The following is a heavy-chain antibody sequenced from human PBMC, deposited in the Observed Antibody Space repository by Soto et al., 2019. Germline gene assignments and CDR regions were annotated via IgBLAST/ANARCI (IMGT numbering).Heavy chain of an antibody. D-gene: IGHD5-18*01. V-gene: IGHV1-46*01. Sequence: ASVQVSCKASGYTFTHYYIHWVRQAPGQGLEWMGIINPNGGITTYAQKFRAGFSMTRDTSTSTVYLELSSLRSEDSAVYYCATSVNSAMAFDYWGQGTLVTVSS. CDR2: INPNGGIT. CDR3: ATSVNSAMAFDY. CDR1: GYTFTHYY. J-gene: IGHJ4*02.